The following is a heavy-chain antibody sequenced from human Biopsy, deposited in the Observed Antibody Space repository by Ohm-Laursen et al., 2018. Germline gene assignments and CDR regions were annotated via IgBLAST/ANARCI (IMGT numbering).Heavy chain of an antibody. D-gene: IGHD3-22*01. V-gene: IGHV4-39*01. CDR2: IFYSGCT. CDR1: GGSISNNNYY. Sequence: SETLSLTCTVSGGSISNNNYYWGWIRQPPGKGLEWIGSIFYSGCTNYKPSLKRQVNISADTSKNQFSQNLNSVTAADTAVYYCARDYDTSGYYYVSWGQGTLVTVSS. CDR3: ARDYDTSGYYYVS. J-gene: IGHJ5*02.